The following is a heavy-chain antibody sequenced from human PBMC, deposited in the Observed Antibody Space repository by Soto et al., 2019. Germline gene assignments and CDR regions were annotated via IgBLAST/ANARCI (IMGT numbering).Heavy chain of an antibody. CDR3: ARDGQSLAPYALDV. CDR2: IWYDGSNN. Sequence: QVQVVESGGGVVQPGRSLRLSCTASGFTFSGHAMHWVRQPPGKGLEWVAQIWYDGSNNYYADSVKGRFTISRDNSKNTLYVQMDSLRVEDTAVYYCARDGQSLAPYALDVWGQGTSVTVSS. CDR1: GFTFSGHA. J-gene: IGHJ6*02. D-gene: IGHD6-19*01. V-gene: IGHV3-33*01.